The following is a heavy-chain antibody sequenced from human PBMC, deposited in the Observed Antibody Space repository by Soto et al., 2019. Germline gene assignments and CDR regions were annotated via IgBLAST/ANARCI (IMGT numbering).Heavy chain of an antibody. J-gene: IGHJ5*02. CDR3: ARGRLYCARWAAWFVP. CDR2: TDFSGLT. D-gene: IGHD1-26*01. Sequence: SQTLSLTCTLSGGSISRCVYYWSWLSKLPGKGLDSIVYTDFSGLTYYNPSLTSRFTVSLALSRNQCSLRLNSVTAPDTAVYFCARGRLYCARWAAWFVPLYQGSLLTAST. V-gene: IGHV4-31*03. CDR1: GGSISRCVYY.